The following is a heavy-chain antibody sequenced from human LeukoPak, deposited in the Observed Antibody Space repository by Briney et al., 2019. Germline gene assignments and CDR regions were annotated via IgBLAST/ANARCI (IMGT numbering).Heavy chain of an antibody. CDR3: AREGNTGSLTHFDY. V-gene: IGHV4-39*02. Sequence: SETLSLTCTVSGGSISSSNFYWGWIRQPPGKGLEWIGTISYSGSTFYSPSLKSRITISVDTSKNQFSLRLSSVTAADTAVYYCAREGNTGSLTHFDYWGQGTLVTVSS. CDR2: ISYSGST. D-gene: IGHD1-26*01. J-gene: IGHJ4*02. CDR1: GGSISSSNFY.